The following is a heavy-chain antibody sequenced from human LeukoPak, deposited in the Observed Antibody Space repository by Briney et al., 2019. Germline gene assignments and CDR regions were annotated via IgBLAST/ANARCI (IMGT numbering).Heavy chain of an antibody. CDR1: GGTFSSYA. D-gene: IGHD2-21*02. Sequence: GSSVKVSCKASGGTFSSYAISWVRQAPGQGLEWMGRIIPILGIPNYAQKFQGRVTITADKSTTTAYMELSSLRSEDTAVYYCATEAIVVVTARDYWYFDLWGRGTLVTVSP. CDR2: IIPILGIP. J-gene: IGHJ2*01. CDR3: ATEAIVVVTARDYWYFDL. V-gene: IGHV1-69*04.